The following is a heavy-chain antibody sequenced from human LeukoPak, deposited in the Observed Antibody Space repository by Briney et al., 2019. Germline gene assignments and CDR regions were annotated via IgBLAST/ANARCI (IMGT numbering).Heavy chain of an antibody. CDR1: GFIFSTYA. Sequence: GGSLRLSCATSGFIFSTYALSWVRQAPGKGLEWASSISGSGGSTYHADSVKGRFTISRDSSKNTLYLQMNSLRAEDTAIYYCARVIRAAPGKGYFDYWGQGTLVTISS. J-gene: IGHJ4*02. CDR2: ISGSGGST. V-gene: IGHV3-23*01. CDR3: ARVIRAAPGKGYFDY. D-gene: IGHD6-13*01.